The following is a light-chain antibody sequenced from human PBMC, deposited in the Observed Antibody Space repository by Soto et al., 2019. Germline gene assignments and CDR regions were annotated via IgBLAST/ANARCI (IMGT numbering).Light chain of an antibody. CDR2: NNN. Sequence: QSVLTQPPSASGTPGQRVTISCSGSSSNIGSNTVNWYQQLPGTAPKLLIYNNNQRPSGVPDRFSGSKSGTSASLAISGLQSEDAADYYCAAGDDSLNGVIFGGGTQLTVL. CDR1: SSNIGSNT. V-gene: IGLV1-44*01. CDR3: AAGDDSLNGVI. J-gene: IGLJ2*01.